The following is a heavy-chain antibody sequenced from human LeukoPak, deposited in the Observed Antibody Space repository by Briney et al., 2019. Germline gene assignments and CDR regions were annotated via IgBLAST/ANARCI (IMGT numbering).Heavy chain of an antibody. CDR1: GGSFSGYY. J-gene: IGHJ4*02. CDR2: INHSRST. V-gene: IGHV4-34*01. Sequence: SETLSLTCAVYGGSFSGYYWSWIRQPPGKGLEWIGEINHSRSTNYNPSLKSRVTISVDTSKNQFSLKLSSVTAADTAVYYCARVIADYYYDSSGYYITTQEIDYWGQGTLVTVSS. D-gene: IGHD3-22*01. CDR3: ARVIADYYYDSSGYYITTQEIDY.